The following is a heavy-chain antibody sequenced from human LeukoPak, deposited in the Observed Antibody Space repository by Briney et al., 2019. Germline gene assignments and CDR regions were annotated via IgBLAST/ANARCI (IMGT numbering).Heavy chain of an antibody. CDR3: ARWGGGYSGYDYWGYFDY. D-gene: IGHD5-12*01. Sequence: GGSLRLSCEASGFTFSSYAMSWVRQAPGKGLEWVAVISYDGSNKYYADSVKGRFTISRDNSKNTLYLQMNSLRAEDTAVYYCARWGGGYSGYDYWGYFDYWGQGTLVTVSS. CDR2: ISYDGSNK. J-gene: IGHJ4*02. V-gene: IGHV3-30*04. CDR1: GFTFSSYA.